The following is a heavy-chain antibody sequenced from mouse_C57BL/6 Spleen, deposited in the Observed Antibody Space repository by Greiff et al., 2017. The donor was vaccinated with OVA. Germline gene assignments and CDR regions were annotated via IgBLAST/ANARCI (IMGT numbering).Heavy chain of an antibody. J-gene: IGHJ4*01. CDR1: GFTFSDYG. CDR2: ISSGSSTI. D-gene: IGHD2-12*01. CDR3: AKPYSHYAMDY. V-gene: IGHV5-17*01. Sequence: EVMLVESGGGLVKPGGSLKLSCAASGFTFSDYGMHWVRQAPEKGLEWVAYISSGSSTIYYADTVKGRFTISRDNAKHTLFLQMTSLTSEDTAMYCCAKPYSHYAMDYWGQGTSVTVSS.